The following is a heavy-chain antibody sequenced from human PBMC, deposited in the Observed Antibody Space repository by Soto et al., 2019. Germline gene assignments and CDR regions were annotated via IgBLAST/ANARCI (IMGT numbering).Heavy chain of an antibody. CDR3: ATQRIVGATIGPLLKFDY. CDR1: GFTFSSYA. D-gene: IGHD1-26*01. V-gene: IGHV3-23*01. CDR2: ISGSGGST. J-gene: IGHJ4*02. Sequence: GGSLRFSCAASGFTFSSYAMSWVRQAPGKGLEWVSAISGSGGSTYYADSVKGRFTISRDNSKNTLYLQMNSLRAEDTAVYYCATQRIVGATIGPLLKFDYWGQGTLVTVSS.